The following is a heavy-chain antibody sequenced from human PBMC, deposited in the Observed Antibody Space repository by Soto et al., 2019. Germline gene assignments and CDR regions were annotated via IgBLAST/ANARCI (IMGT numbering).Heavy chain of an antibody. Sequence: SETLSLTCTVSGGSIDRFYWSWVRQSPGKGLQWIGYIYYSGTTDYNPSLKSRVTISVDRSKNQFSLTLTSVTAADTAVYYCARQGWYLDNWGQGILVTVSS. CDR3: ARQGWYLDN. D-gene: IGHD6-19*01. CDR2: IYYSGTT. J-gene: IGHJ4*02. CDR1: GGSIDRFY. V-gene: IGHV4-59*08.